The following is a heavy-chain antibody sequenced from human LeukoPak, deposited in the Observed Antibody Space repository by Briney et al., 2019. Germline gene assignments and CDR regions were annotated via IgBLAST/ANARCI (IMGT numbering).Heavy chain of an antibody. Sequence: PGGSLRLSCAASGFTFSSYAMSWVRQAPGKGLEWVSGISTSGGSTSYADSVKARFTISRDNAKNSLSLQMNSLRAEDTAVYYCVRDGGVSGYDLLDYWGQGTLVTVSS. V-gene: IGHV3-23*01. CDR3: VRDGGVSGYDLLDY. D-gene: IGHD5-12*01. CDR2: ISTSGGST. J-gene: IGHJ4*02. CDR1: GFTFSSYA.